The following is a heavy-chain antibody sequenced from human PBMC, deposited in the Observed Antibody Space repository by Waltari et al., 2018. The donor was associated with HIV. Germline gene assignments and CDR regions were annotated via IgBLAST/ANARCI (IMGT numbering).Heavy chain of an antibody. CDR3: AHTAVWPDGSGGFDY. D-gene: IGHD6-19*01. CDR2: IYWDDDK. J-gene: IGHJ4*02. Sequence: QITLKESGPTLVKPTQTLTLTCTFSGFSLSTSGVGVGWVRQPPGKALEWLALIYWDDDKRYSPSVKSRLTITKDTSKNQVVLTLTNMDPVDTATYYCAHTAVWPDGSGGFDYWGQGTLVTVSS. V-gene: IGHV2-5*02. CDR1: GFSLSTSGVG.